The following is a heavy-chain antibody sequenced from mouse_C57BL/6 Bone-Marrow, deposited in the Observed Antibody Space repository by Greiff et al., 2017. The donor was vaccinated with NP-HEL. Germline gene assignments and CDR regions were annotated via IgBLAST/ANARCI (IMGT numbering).Heavy chain of an antibody. V-gene: IGHV5-17*01. CDR1: GFTFSDYG. D-gene: IGHD1-1*01. CDR3: ARNDYYGSSSAWFAY. Sequence: VQLQQSGGGLVKPGGSLKLSCAASGFTFSDYGMHWVRQAPEKGLEWVAYISSGSSTIYYADTVKGRFTISRDNAKNTLFLQMTSLRSEDTAMYYCARNDYYGSSSAWFAYWGQGTLVTVSA. J-gene: IGHJ3*01. CDR2: ISSGSSTI.